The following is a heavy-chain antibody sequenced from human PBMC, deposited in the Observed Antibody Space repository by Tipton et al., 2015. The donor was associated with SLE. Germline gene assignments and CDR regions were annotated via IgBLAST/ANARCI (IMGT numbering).Heavy chain of an antibody. CDR3: ARQVYGDYSPNWFDP. J-gene: IGHJ5*02. Sequence: TLSLTCTVSGGSIGSSTYYWGWIRQPPGKGLEWIGTTHYSGSTYDNPSLKSRVTISVDTSKNQFSLKLSSVAAADTAVYYCARQVYGDYSPNWFDPWGQGILVTVSS. D-gene: IGHD4-17*01. CDR1: GGSIGSSTYY. V-gene: IGHV4-39*07. CDR2: THYSGST.